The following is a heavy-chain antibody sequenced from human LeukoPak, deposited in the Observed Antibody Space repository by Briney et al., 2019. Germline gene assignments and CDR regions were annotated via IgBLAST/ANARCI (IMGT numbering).Heavy chain of an antibody. J-gene: IGHJ4*02. Sequence: PGGSLRLSCGASGFTFGSFWMSWVRQAPGKGLEWVANIKQDGSEKYYVDSVKGRFTISRDNAKNSLYLQMNSLRAEDTAVYYCARAATIKPDFTYYYDSSGYYFPYYFDYWGQGTLVTVSS. CDR3: ARAATIKPDFTYYYDSSGYYFPYYFDY. D-gene: IGHD3-22*01. CDR1: GFTFGSFW. V-gene: IGHV3-7*01. CDR2: IKQDGSEK.